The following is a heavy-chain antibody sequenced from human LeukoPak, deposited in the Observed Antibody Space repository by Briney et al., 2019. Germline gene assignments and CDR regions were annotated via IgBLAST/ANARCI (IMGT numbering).Heavy chain of an antibody. CDR1: GGSISSGDYS. Sequence: PSQTLSLTCTVSGGSISSGDYSWSWIRQPPGKGLEWIGYIYYSGSTYYNPSLKSRVTISVDTSKNQFSLKLSSVTAADTAVYYCARYEVAGALDAFDIWGQGTMVTVSS. CDR2: IYYSGST. J-gene: IGHJ3*02. CDR3: ARYEVAGALDAFDI. D-gene: IGHD6-19*01. V-gene: IGHV4-30-4*01.